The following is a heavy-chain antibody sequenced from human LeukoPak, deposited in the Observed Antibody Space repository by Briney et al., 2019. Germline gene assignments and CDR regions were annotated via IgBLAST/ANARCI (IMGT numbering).Heavy chain of an antibody. CDR3: ARVSYDSSTTFDY. Sequence: GGSLRLSCAASGFTFSSYSMNWVRQAPGKGLEWVSSISSSSSYIYYADSVKGRFTISRDNAKNSLYLQMNSLRAEDTAVYYCARVSYDSSTTFDYWGQGTLVTASS. CDR2: ISSSSSYI. CDR1: GFTFSSYS. D-gene: IGHD3-22*01. J-gene: IGHJ4*02. V-gene: IGHV3-21*01.